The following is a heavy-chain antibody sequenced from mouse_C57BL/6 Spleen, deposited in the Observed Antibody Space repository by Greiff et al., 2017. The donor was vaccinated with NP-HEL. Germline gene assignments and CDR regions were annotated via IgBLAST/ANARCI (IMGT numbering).Heavy chain of an antibody. CDR2: ISSGSSTI. Sequence: EVKLMESGGGLVKPGGSLKLSCAASGFTFSDYGMHWVRQAPEKGLEWVAYISSGSSTIYYVDTVKGRFTISRDNAKNTLFLQMTSLRSDDTAMYYCARRTGTKRYYFDYWGQGTTLTVSS. CDR3: ARRTGTKRYYFDY. CDR1: GFTFSDYG. V-gene: IGHV5-17*01. J-gene: IGHJ2*01. D-gene: IGHD4-1*01.